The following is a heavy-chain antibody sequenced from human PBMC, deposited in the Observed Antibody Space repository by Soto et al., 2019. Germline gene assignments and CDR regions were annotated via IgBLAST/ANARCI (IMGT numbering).Heavy chain of an antibody. CDR1: GGSISSRNW. CDR3: AGSGSYRDIDY. D-gene: IGHD3-10*01. Sequence: PSETLSLTCAGSGGSISSRNWWSWDRQPPGKGLEWNREIRQSGSTNPNLSLKSRVTTSVDKFKNQFSLKLTSVTAADTAVYYCAGSGSYRDIDYWCHGTLVTVSS. V-gene: IGHV4-4*02. CDR2: IRQSGST. J-gene: IGHJ4*01.